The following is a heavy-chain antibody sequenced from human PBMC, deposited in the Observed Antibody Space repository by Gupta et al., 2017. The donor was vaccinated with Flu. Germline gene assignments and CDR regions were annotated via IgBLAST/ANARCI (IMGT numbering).Heavy chain of an antibody. CDR3: ARPHNWARGPDWYVDL. D-gene: IGHD1-20*01. Sequence: QVQLQESGPGLVKPSETLSLTCNVSGGSISTYYWSWIRQPPGKGLEWIGYMHTNGVINYNPSLKGRVTMSSDTSKKQLSLKLTSVTASDTAVYYCARPHNWARGPDWYVDLWGRGTLVIISS. V-gene: IGHV4-4*09. J-gene: IGHJ2*01. CDR1: GGSISTYY. CDR2: MHTNGVI.